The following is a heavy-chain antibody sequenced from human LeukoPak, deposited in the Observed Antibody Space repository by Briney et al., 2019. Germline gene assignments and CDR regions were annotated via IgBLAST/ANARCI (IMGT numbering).Heavy chain of an antibody. CDR3: AREEGDSSGYSNWFDP. Sequence: PSETLSLTCSVSGGSISSSSYYWGWIRQPPGKGLEWIGYIYYSGSTNYNPSLKSRVTISVDTSKNQFSLKLSSVTAADTAVYYCAREEGDSSGYSNWFDPWGQGTLVTVSS. CDR1: GGSISSSSYY. J-gene: IGHJ5*02. D-gene: IGHD3-22*01. V-gene: IGHV4-61*01. CDR2: IYYSGST.